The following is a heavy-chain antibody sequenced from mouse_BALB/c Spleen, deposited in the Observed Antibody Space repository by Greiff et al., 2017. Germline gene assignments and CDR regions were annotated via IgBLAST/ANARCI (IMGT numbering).Heavy chain of an antibody. CDR1: GYTFTSYV. V-gene: IGHV1-14*01. CDR2: INPYNDGT. CDR3: ARWGYGSSLYAMDY. D-gene: IGHD1-1*01. J-gene: IGHJ4*01. Sequence: EVQLQQSGPELVKPGASVKMSCKASGYTFTSYVMNWVKQKPGQGLEWIGYINPYNDGTKYNEKLKGKATLTSDKSSSTAYMELRSLTSEDSAVYYCARWGYGSSLYAMDYCGQGTSVTVSS.